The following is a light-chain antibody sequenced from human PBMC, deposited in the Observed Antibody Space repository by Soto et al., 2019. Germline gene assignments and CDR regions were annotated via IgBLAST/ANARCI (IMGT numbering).Light chain of an antibody. CDR2: GAS. CDR1: RSVGDY. CDR3: QQYDSSWT. Sequence: SVLTQSPATPSLSPGERATLSFRASRSVGDYLAWYQQKPGQSPRLLIYGASNRATGIPARFSGSGSGTDFTLTISRLEPEDFAVYYCQQYDSSWTFGQGTKVDIK. J-gene: IGKJ1*01. V-gene: IGKV3-11*01.